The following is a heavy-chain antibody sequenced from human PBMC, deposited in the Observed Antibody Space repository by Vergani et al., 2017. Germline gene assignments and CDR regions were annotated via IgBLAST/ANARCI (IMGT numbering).Heavy chain of an antibody. Sequence: QVQLQQWGAGLLKPSETLSLTCAVYGGSFSGYYWSWIRQPPGKGLEWIGEINHSGSTNYNPSLKSRVTISVDTSKNQFSLKLRSVTAADTAVYYCARGRRYYYGMDVWGQGTTVTVSS. CDR3: ARGRRYYYGMDV. CDR1: GGSFSGYY. CDR2: INHSGST. D-gene: IGHD1-14*01. V-gene: IGHV4-34*01. J-gene: IGHJ6*02.